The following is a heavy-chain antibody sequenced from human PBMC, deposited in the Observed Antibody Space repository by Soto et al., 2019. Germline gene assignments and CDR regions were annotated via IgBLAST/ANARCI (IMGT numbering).Heavy chain of an antibody. CDR2: ISYDGSNK. V-gene: IGHV3-30*18. Sequence: PGGSLRLSCAASGFTFSSYGMHWVRQAPGKGLEWVAVISYDGSNKYYADSVKGRFTISRDNSKNTLYLQMNSLRAEDAAVYYCAKDSRRFVVVPAAKGRYWGQGTLVTVSS. D-gene: IGHD2-2*01. J-gene: IGHJ4*02. CDR1: GFTFSSYG. CDR3: AKDSRRFVVVPAAKGRY.